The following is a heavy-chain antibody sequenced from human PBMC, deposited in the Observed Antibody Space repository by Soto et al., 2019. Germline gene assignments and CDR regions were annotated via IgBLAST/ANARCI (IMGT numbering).Heavy chain of an antibody. CDR1: GFTFSSYA. CDR2: ISGSGGST. J-gene: IGHJ6*02. CDR3: AKPTGTNVNYYYYGMDV. V-gene: IGHV3-23*01. D-gene: IGHD1-1*01. Sequence: EVQLLESGGGLVQPGGSLRLSCAASGFTFSSYAMSWVRQAPGKGLEWVSAISGSGGSTYYADSVKGRFTISRDTSKNTLYLQMNSLRAEDTAVYYCAKPTGTNVNYYYYGMDVWGQVTTVTVSS.